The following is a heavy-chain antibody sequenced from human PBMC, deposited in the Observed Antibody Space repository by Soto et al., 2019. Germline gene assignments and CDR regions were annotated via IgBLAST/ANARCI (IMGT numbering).Heavy chain of an antibody. CDR1: GYTFTGYY. D-gene: IGHD2-2*01. J-gene: IGHJ6*02. CDR2: INPNSGGT. CDR3: AREHGTHQLLKLDYYYGMDV. V-gene: IGHV1-2*02. Sequence: ASVKVSCKASGYTFTGYYMHWVRQAPGQGLEWMGWINPNSGGTNYAQKFQGRVTMTRDTSISTAYMELSRLRSDDTAVYYCAREHGTHQLLKLDYYYGMDVWGQGTTVTVS.